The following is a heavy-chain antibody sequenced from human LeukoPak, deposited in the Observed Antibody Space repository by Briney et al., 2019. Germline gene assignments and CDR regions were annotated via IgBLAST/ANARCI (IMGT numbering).Heavy chain of an antibody. CDR1: GGSISSGGYY. Sequence: SETLSLTCTVSGGSISSGGYYWSWIRQHPGKGLEWIGYIYCSGSTYYSPSLKSRVTISVDTSKNQFSLKLSSVTAADTAVYYCASGFVINYYDSSGYQSALDYWGQGTLVTVSS. CDR3: ASGFVINYYDSSGYQSALDY. J-gene: IGHJ4*02. D-gene: IGHD3-22*01. CDR2: IYCSGST. V-gene: IGHV4-31*03.